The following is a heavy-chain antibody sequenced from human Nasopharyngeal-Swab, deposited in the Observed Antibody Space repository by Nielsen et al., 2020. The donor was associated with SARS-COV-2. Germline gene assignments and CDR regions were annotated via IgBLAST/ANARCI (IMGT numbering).Heavy chain of an antibody. CDR1: GGSFSGYY. V-gene: IGHV4-34*01. J-gene: IGHJ6*02. CDR3: ARGSTVTTFYYYYYGMDV. Sequence: SETLSLTCAVYGGSFSGYYWSWIRQPPGKGLEWIGEINHSGSTNYNPSLKSRVTISVDTSTNQFFLKLSSVPAADTAVYYCARGSTVTTFYYYYYGMDVWGQGTTVTVSS. CDR2: INHSGST. D-gene: IGHD4-17*01.